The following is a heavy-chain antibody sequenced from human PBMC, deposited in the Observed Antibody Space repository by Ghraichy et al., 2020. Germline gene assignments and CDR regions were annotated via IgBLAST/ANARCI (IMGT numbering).Heavy chain of an antibody. Sequence: ASVKVSCKASGYTFTSYGISWVRQAPGQGLEWMGWISAYNGNTNYAQKLQGRVTMTTDTSTSTAYMELRSLRSDHTAVYYCARHSITIFGVVIADFDYWGQGTLVTVSS. CDR1: GYTFTSYG. V-gene: IGHV1-18*04. D-gene: IGHD3-3*01. J-gene: IGHJ4*02. CDR3: ARHSITIFGVVIADFDY. CDR2: ISAYNGNT.